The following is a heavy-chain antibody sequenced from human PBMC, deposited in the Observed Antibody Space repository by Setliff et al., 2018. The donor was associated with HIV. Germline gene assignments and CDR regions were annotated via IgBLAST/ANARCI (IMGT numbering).Heavy chain of an antibody. Sequence: SETLSLTCAVSGGSISSSNWMSWIRQPPGKGLEWIGSIHHSGTAYDNPSLKSRVTISVDPSKNQILLRLSSVTAADTAVYYCARLSGGMVPNYWGQGTLVTVSS. CDR1: GGSISSSNW. CDR2: IHHSGTA. CDR3: ARLSGGMVPNY. V-gene: IGHV4-39*01. D-gene: IGHD3-10*01. J-gene: IGHJ4*02.